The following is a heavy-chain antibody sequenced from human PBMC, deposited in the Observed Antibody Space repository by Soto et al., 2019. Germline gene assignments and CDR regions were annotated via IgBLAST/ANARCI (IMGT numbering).Heavy chain of an antibody. CDR2: IYRGGST. J-gene: IGHJ5*01. CDR3: VGKWFDF. Sequence: GGSLRLSCAASGFTVSSNFMNWVRQAPGKGLEWVSVIYRGGSTNYADSVKGRLTISRDISRNTLYLQMNSLRVEDTAVYYCVGKWFDFWGQGTMVTVYS. V-gene: IGHV3-53*01. CDR1: GFTVSSNF.